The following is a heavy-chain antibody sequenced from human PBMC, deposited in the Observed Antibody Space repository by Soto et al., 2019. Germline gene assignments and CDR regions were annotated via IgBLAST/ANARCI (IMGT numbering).Heavy chain of an antibody. CDR1: GFKFGNYA. Sequence: PGGSLRLSCEASGFKFGNYAMHWVRQAPGKGLEWVSGVSWNSEIVGYADSVKGRFTISRDNAKNSLYLEMNSLRTEDTALYYCAKDRGPCSGNKCSSLYYYYGMDVWGQGTTATVSS. D-gene: IGHD2-15*01. V-gene: IGHV3-9*01. J-gene: IGHJ6*02. CDR3: AKDRGPCSGNKCSSLYYYYGMDV. CDR2: VSWNSEIV.